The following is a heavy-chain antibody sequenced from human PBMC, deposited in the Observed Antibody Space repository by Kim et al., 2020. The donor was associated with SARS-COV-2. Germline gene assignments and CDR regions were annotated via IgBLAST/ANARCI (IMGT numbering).Heavy chain of an antibody. D-gene: IGHD2-15*01. J-gene: IGHJ4*02. CDR1: RFTFSSYG. CDR3: AKARRKYCSGGSCHLGY. Sequence: GGSLRLSCAASRFTFSSYGLHWVRQAPGKGLEWVAVIWYDGSNKYHADSVKGRFTISRDNSKNTLYLQMNNLRAEDTAVSYCAKARRKYCSGGSCHLGYWGQGTPVTVSS. V-gene: IGHV3-33*06. CDR2: IWYDGSNK.